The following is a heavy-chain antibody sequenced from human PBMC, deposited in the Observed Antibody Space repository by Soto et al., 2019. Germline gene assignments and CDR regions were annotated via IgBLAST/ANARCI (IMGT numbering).Heavy chain of an antibody. V-gene: IGHV3-11*03. CDR2: ISSDSTYI. J-gene: IGHJ6*02. Sequence: GSLRLSCAASGFSFSDYYMSWIRQAPGKGLEWLSYISSDSTYINYADSVTGRFTISIDHAKNSLYLQMNSLRDEDTAVYYCARYYDYVWGSYRLDYYYGMDVWGQGT. CDR3: ARYYDYVWGSYRLDYYYGMDV. D-gene: IGHD3-16*02. CDR1: GFSFSDYY.